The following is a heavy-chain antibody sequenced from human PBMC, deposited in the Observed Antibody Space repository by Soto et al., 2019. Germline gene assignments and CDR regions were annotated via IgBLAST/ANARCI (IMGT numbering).Heavy chain of an antibody. CDR1: GYTFTSYG. CDR3: ARHPHVVLWFGALPNWLDP. V-gene: IGHV1-18*01. J-gene: IGHJ5*02. Sequence: SSVKVSCKASGYTFTSYGISWERQAPGQGLEWMGWISAYNGNTNYAQKLQGRVTMTTDTSTSTAYMELRSLRSDDAAVYYCARHPHVVLWFGALPNWLDPWAEATLVTVSA. CDR2: ISAYNGNT. D-gene: IGHD3-10*01.